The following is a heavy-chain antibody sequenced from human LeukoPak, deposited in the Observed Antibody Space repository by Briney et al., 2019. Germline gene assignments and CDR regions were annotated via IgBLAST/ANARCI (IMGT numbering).Heavy chain of an antibody. J-gene: IGHJ4*02. D-gene: IGHD4-11*01. CDR3: ARDLEDYNNYGEMAI. Sequence: GGSLRLSCAVSGFTFSSYTMHWVRQAPMKGLEWVSSISTSATYTYYADSVKGRFSVSRDNAKNSLYLQMNSLRAEDTAVYFCARDLEDYNNYGEMAIWGQGTLVTVSP. CDR2: ISTSATYT. V-gene: IGHV3-21*01. CDR1: GFTFSSYT.